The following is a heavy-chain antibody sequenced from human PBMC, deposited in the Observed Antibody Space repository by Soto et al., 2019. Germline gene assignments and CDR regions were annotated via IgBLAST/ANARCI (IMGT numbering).Heavy chain of an antibody. CDR2: FDPEDGET. D-gene: IGHD6-19*01. J-gene: IGHJ3*02. CDR1: GYTLTELS. Sequence: EASVKVSCKVSGYTLTELSMHWVRQAPGKGLEWMGGFDPEDGETIYAQKFQGRVTMTEDTSTDTAYMELSSLRSEDTAVYYCATDRPPGIAVAGIPPDAFDIWGQGTMVTVSS. CDR3: ATDRPPGIAVAGIPPDAFDI. V-gene: IGHV1-24*01.